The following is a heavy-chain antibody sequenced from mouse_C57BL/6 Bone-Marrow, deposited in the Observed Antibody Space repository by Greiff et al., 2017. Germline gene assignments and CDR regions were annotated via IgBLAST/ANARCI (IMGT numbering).Heavy chain of an antibody. CDR2: INPNNGGT. J-gene: IGHJ2*01. Sequence: EVQLQQSGPELVKPGASVKISCKASGYTFTDYYMNWVKQSHGKSLEWIGDINPNNGGTSYNQKFKGKATLTVDKSSSTAYMELRSLPSEDSAVYYCARRRSYYGSREDYFDYWGQGTTLTVSS. CDR3: ARRRSYYGSREDYFDY. CDR1: GYTFTDYY. V-gene: IGHV1-26*01. D-gene: IGHD1-1*01.